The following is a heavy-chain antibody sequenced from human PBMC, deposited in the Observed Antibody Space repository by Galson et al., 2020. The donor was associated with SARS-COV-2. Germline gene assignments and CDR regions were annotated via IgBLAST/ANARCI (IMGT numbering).Heavy chain of an antibody. Sequence: ASVKVSCKASGFTFTDYYMNWVRQAPGQGLEWVGWINPYSGDTDQAQNFQGMVTMTSDTTINTAYMELSSLRSDDTAIYYCASGDYGVSWGQGTLITVSS. V-gene: IGHV1-2*02. CDR3: ASGDYGVS. D-gene: IGHD4-17*01. CDR1: GFTFTDYY. CDR2: INPYSGDT. J-gene: IGHJ1*01.